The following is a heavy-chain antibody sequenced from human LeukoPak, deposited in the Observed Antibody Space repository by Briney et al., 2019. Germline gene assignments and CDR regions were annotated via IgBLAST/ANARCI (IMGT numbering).Heavy chain of an antibody. J-gene: IGHJ4*02. V-gene: IGHV4-59*11. D-gene: IGHD2-2*01. Sequence: SETLSLTCTVSGGSISSHYWSWLRQPPGKGLEWIGYIYYSGSTNHNPSLKSRVTISVDTSKNQFSLKLSSVTAADTAVYYCARDSSDLVVPASYYFDYWGQGTLVTVSS. CDR3: ARDSSDLVVPASYYFDY. CDR1: GGSISSHY. CDR2: IYYSGST.